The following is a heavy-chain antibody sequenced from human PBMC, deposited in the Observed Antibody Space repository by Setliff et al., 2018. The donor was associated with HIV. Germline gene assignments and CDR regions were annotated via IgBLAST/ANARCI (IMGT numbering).Heavy chain of an antibody. J-gene: IGHJ6*03. CDR2: VYYSGSS. Sequence: SETLSLTCTISNGSINGGYYYWGWIRQPPGKGLEWIGSVYYSGSSNYNPSLKSRVTISVDKSKNQFSLKLTSVTAADTAVYYCARYYYDRSGSSAPYYFMDVWGKGTTVTVSS. CDR1: NGSINGGYYY. CDR3: ARYYYDRSGSSAPYYFMDV. D-gene: IGHD3-22*01. V-gene: IGHV4-39*07.